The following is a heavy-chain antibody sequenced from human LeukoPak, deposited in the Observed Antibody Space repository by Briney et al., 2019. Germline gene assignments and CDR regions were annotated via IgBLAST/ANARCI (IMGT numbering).Heavy chain of an antibody. D-gene: IGHD3-22*01. CDR3: ATYRRGYHDSSESYYFDY. Sequence: PGGSLRLSCAASGFTFSSYAMCWVRQAPGPGLEWVSAISGSGGSTYYADSVKGRFTISRDNSKNTLYLQMNGLRAEDTAVYYCATYRRGYHDSSESYYFDYWGQGTLVTVSS. CDR2: ISGSGGST. V-gene: IGHV3-23*01. J-gene: IGHJ4*02. CDR1: GFTFSSYA.